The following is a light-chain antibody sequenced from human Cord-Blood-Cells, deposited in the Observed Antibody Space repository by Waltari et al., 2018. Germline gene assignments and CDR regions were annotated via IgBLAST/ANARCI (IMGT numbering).Light chain of an antibody. CDR1: QSISSW. CDR3: QQYNSYPYT. J-gene: IGKJ2*01. Sequence: DIQMPQSPSTLSASVGDRVTITCRASQSISSWLAWYQQKPGKAPKLLIYKASSSESGVPSRFSGSGSGTEFTLTISSLQPDDFATYYCQQYNSYPYTFGQGTKLEIK. CDR2: KAS. V-gene: IGKV1-5*03.